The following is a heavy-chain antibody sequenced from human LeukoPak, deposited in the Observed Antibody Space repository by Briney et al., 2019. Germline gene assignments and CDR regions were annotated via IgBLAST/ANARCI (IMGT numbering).Heavy chain of an antibody. CDR1: GFTFSSYG. V-gene: IGHV3-33*01. D-gene: IGHD3-22*01. J-gene: IGHJ4*02. Sequence: GGSLRLSCAASGFTFSSYGMHWVRQAPGKGLEWVAVIWYDGSNKYYADSVKGRFTISRDNSKNTLYLQMNGLRAEDTAVYYCARDSSKYYYDSSGYCHDYWGQGTLVTVSS. CDR2: IWYDGSNK. CDR3: ARDSSKYYYDSSGYCHDY.